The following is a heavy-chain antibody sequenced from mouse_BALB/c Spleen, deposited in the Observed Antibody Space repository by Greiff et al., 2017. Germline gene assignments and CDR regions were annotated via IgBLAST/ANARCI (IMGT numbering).Heavy chain of an antibody. CDR1: GFTFSSYT. CDR2: ISSGGGNT. J-gene: IGHJ4*01. CDR3: ARYNYAMDY. Sequence: DVKLVESGGGLVKPGGSLKLSCAASGFTFSSYTMSWVRQTPEKRLEWVATISSGGGNTYYPVSVKGRFTISRDNAKNNLYLQMSSLRSEDTALYYCARYNYAMDYWGQGTSVTVSS. V-gene: IGHV5-9*03.